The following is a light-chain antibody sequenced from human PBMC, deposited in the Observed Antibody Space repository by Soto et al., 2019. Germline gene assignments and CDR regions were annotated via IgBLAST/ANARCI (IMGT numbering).Light chain of an antibody. CDR2: ESS. CDR1: QSVSSSY. CDR3: QQFGGSPRT. J-gene: IGKJ1*01. Sequence: EIVLTQSPGTLSLSPGERATLSCRASQSVSSSYLAWYQQKPGQAPRLLIYESSNRATGIPDRFSGSGSGTDFTLTISRLEPEDFAVYYCQQFGGSPRTFGRGTKVDIK. V-gene: IGKV3-20*01.